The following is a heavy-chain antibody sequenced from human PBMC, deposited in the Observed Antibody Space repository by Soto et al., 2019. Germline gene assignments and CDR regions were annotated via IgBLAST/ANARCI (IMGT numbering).Heavy chain of an antibody. V-gene: IGHV5-51*01. CDR1: GYSFTSYW. CDR2: IYPGDSDT. J-gene: IGHJ6*02. CDR3: ARILPAPTGPYYYGMDV. D-gene: IGHD2-2*01. Sequence: GESLKISCKGSGYSFTSYWIAWVRQMPGKGLEWMGIIYPGDSDTKYSPSFQGQVTISADKSISTAYLQWSSLKASDTAMYYCARILPAPTGPYYYGMDVWGQGTTVTVSS.